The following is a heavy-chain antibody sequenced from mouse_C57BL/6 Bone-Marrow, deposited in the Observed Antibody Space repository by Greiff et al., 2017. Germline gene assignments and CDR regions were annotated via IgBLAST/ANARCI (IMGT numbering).Heavy chain of an antibody. V-gene: IGHV5-17*01. CDR2: ISSGSSTI. CDR1: GFTFIDYG. CDR3: ARVDY. Sequence: EVMLVESGGGLVKPGGSLKLSCAASGFTFIDYGMHWVRQAPEKGLEWVAYISSGSSTIYYADTVKGRFTISRDNAKNTLFLQMTRLRSEDTAMYYCARVDYWGQGTSVTVSS. J-gene: IGHJ4*01.